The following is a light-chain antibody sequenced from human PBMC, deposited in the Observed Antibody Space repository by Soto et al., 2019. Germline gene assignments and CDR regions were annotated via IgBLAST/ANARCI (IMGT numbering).Light chain of an antibody. CDR1: SSNIGAGYD. CDR2: GNI. V-gene: IGLV1-40*01. CDR3: QSFDSSLSGSV. Sequence: QSVLTQPPSMSGAPGQWVTISCTGSSSNIGAGYDVHWYQQLPGRAPKVLIYGNINRPSGVPDRFSGSKSGTSASLAIAGLLAEDEADYDCQSFDSSLSGSVFGGGTKLTVL. J-gene: IGLJ2*01.